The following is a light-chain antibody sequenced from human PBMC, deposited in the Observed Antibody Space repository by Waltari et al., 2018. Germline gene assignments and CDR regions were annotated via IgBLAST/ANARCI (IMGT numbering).Light chain of an antibody. CDR3: QQYNSYSLLT. CDR1: QSISNL. Sequence: DIQMTQSPSTLSASVGDRFTITCRASQSISNLLAWYPQKPGQAPKLLIYKASTLESGVPSRFSGSGSGTEFTLTISSLQPDDFATYYCQQYNSYSLLTFGGGTKVEIK. V-gene: IGKV1-5*03. CDR2: KAS. J-gene: IGKJ4*01.